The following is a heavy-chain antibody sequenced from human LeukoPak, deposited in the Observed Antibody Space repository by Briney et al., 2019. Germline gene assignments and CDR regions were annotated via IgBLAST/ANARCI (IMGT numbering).Heavy chain of an antibody. CDR2: IIPIYGRA. J-gene: IGHJ3*02. V-gene: IGHV1-69*13. CDR1: GGTFSSYDFTFTSCA. D-gene: IGHD3-22*01. CDR3: AGFFYDNSNDAFDI. Sequence: SVKVSCKASGGTFSSYDFTFTSCAISWVRQAPGQGLEWMGGIIPIYGRANYAQKFQGRVTITADESTRTVTMQLSSLRSEDTAVYYCAGFFYDNSNDAFDIWGQGTVVTVS.